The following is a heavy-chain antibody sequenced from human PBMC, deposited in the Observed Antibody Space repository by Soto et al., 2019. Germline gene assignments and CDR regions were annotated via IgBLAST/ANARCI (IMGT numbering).Heavy chain of an antibody. V-gene: IGHV1-69*13. CDR3: ARDRQTLAVAGGIWSY. D-gene: IGHD6-19*01. CDR2: IIPIFGTA. Sequence: ASVKVSCKASGGTFSSYAISWVRQAPGQGLEWMGGIIPIFGTANYAQKFQGRVTITADESTSTAYMELSSLRSEDTAVYYCARDRQTLAVAGGIWSYWGQGTLVTVSS. CDR1: GGTFSSYA. J-gene: IGHJ4*02.